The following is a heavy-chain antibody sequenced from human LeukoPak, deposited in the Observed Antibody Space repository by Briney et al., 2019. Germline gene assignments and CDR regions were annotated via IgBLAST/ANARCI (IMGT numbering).Heavy chain of an antibody. J-gene: IGHJ4*02. V-gene: IGHV3-23*01. CDR2: LSGSGDDT. CDR3: AVQRGGDGYNTFDY. CDR1: GFTFSSYA. D-gene: IGHD5-24*01. Sequence: GGSLILSCATSGFTFSSYAMSWVRQAPGKGLEWVSGLSGSGDDTDYAGSVKGRFTISRDNSKNTVYLQMNSLRAEDTAVYYCAVQRGGDGYNTFDYWGQGTLVTVSS.